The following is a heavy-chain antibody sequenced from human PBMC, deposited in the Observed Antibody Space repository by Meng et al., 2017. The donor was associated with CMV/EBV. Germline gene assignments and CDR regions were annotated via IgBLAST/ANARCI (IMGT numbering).Heavy chain of an antibody. J-gene: IGHJ3*02. V-gene: IGHV1-69*05. CDR3: ARVRGQLPESDAFDI. CDR2: IIPIFGTA. D-gene: IGHD2-2*01. CDR1: GGTFSSYA. Sequence: GGSLRLSCKASGGTFSSYAISWVRQAPGQGLEWMGGIIPIFGTANYAQKFQGRVTITTDESTSTAYMELSSLRSEDTAVYYCARVRGQLPESDAFDIWGQGTMVTVSS.